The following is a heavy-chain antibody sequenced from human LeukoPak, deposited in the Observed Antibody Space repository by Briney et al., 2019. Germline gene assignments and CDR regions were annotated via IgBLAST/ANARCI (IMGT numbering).Heavy chain of an antibody. Sequence: SVKVSCKASGGTFSSYAISWVRQAPGQGLEWMGGIIPIFGTANYAQKFQGRVTITADESTSTAYMELSSLRSEDTAVYYCVRADIVVVVAATREDYYYGMDVWGQGTTVTVSS. D-gene: IGHD2-15*01. CDR1: GGTFSSYA. CDR3: VRADIVVVVAATREDYYYGMDV. CDR2: IIPIFGTA. J-gene: IGHJ6*02. V-gene: IGHV1-69*13.